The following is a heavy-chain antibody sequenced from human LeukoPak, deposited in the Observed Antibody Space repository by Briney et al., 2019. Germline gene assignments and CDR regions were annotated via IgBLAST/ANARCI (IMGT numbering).Heavy chain of an antibody. J-gene: IGHJ3*02. CDR3: ARAPRRQWGAFDI. Sequence: GGSLRLSCAASGFTFSSYEMNWVRQAPGKGLEWVSYISSSGSTIYYADSVKGRFTISRDNAKNSLYLQMNSLRAEDTAVYYCARAPRRQWGAFDIWGQGTMVTVSS. CDR1: GFTFSSYE. V-gene: IGHV3-48*03. D-gene: IGHD6-19*01. CDR2: ISSSGSTI.